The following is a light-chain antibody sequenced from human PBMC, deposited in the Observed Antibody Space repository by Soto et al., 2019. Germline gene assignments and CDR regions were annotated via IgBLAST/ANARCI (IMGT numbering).Light chain of an antibody. V-gene: IGKV3-15*01. Sequence: EIVMTQSPGTLSVTPGERATLSCRASQSVSSNLAWYQQRAGQAPRLLIYDASTRATDIPTRFSGSGSGTEFTLTISSLQSEDFAVYYCQQYNNLPSWTFGQGTKVEIK. J-gene: IGKJ1*01. CDR1: QSVSSN. CDR3: QQYNNLPSWT. CDR2: DAS.